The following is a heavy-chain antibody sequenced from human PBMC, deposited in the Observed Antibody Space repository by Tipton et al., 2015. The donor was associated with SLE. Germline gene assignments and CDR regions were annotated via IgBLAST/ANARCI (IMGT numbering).Heavy chain of an antibody. V-gene: IGHV4-59*01. CDR3: ARWAGPTVNFDY. J-gene: IGHJ4*02. D-gene: IGHD4-11*01. CDR1: GGSISSYY. Sequence: TLSLTCTVSGGSISSYYWSWIRRPPGKGLEWIGNIYYSGSTNYNPSLKSRVTISVDTSKNQFSLKLSSVTAAVTAVYYCARWAGPTVNFDYWGQGSLVTVSS. CDR2: IYYSGST.